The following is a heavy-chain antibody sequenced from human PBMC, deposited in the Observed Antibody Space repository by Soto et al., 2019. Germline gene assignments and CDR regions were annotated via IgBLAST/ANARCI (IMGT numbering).Heavy chain of an antibody. D-gene: IGHD5-12*01. J-gene: IGHJ6*02. CDR2: INSDGTTT. CDR3: ARVLIVATTLGGMDV. Sequence: EVQLVESGGGLVKPGGSLRLSCAASGFTFSSYSMNWVRQAPGKGLEWLSYINSDGTTTYYADSVKGRFTISRDNAKNSLFLQMSSLRAEDTAIYYCARVLIVATTLGGMDVWGQGTTVTVSS. V-gene: IGHV3-21*05. CDR1: GFTFSSYS.